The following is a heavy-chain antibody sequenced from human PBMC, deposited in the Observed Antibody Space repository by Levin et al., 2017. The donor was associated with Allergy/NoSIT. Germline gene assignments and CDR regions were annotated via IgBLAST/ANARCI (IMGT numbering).Heavy chain of an antibody. CDR3: ARRTPGTGYYIY. V-gene: IGHV1-69*02. CDR1: GGTFSSYT. J-gene: IGHJ4*02. D-gene: IGHD3/OR15-3a*01. CDR2: IIPILGIA. Sequence: ASVKVSCKASGGTFSSYTISWVRQAPGQGLEWMGRIIPILGIANYAQKFQGRVTITADKSTSTAYMELSSLRSEDTAVYYCARRTPGTGYYIYWGQGTLVTVSS.